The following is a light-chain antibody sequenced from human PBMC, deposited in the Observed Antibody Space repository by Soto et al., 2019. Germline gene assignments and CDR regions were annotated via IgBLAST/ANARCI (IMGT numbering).Light chain of an antibody. V-gene: IGKV1-33*01. CDR3: QHYDHLPPLS. Sequence: DIQMTQSPSSLSASVGDRVTITCQASQDIKNYLNWYQQKPGKAPHLLIYDASNLKTGVPSRFSGSGSGTHFTFTIISLQPEDIATYYCQHYDHLPPLSFGGGTKVEIK. J-gene: IGKJ4*01. CDR2: DAS. CDR1: QDIKNY.